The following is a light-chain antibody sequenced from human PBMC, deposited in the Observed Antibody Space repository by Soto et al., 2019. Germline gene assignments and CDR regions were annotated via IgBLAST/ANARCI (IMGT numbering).Light chain of an antibody. J-gene: IGKJ1*01. V-gene: IGKV1-5*03. Sequence: DIQMTQSPSTLSGSVGDRVTITCRASQTISSWLAWYQQKPGKAPKLLIYKASTLKSGVPSRFSGSGSGTEFTPTISSLPPDDFATYYCQHYNSYSEAFGQGTKVELK. CDR1: QTISSW. CDR3: QHYNSYSEA. CDR2: KAS.